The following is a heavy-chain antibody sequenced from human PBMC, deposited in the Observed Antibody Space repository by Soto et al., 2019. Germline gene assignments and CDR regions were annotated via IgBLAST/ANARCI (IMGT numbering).Heavy chain of an antibody. Sequence: QVQLVQSGAEVKKPGASVKVSCKASGYTFTSYAMHWVRQAPGQRLEWMGWINAGNGNTKYSQKFQGRVTITRDTSXSTAXXELSSXRXXXTAXXYCARDLPPVDYWGQGTLVTVSS. V-gene: IGHV1-3*01. CDR2: INAGNGNT. CDR1: GYTFTSYA. J-gene: IGHJ4*02. CDR3: ARDLPPVDY.